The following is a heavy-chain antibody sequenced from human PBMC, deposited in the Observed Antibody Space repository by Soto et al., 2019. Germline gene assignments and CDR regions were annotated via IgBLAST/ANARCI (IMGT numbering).Heavy chain of an antibody. J-gene: IGHJ5*02. D-gene: IGHD2-21*02. CDR3: AKFTVVTRWFDP. V-gene: IGHV3-23*01. CDR1: GFTFSSYA. CDR2: ISGSGGST. Sequence: RLSCYAYGFTFSSYAMSWVRRAPVKGLEWVSAISGSGGSTYYADSVKGRFTISRDNSKNTLYLQMNSLRAEDTAVYYCAKFTVVTRWFDPWGQGTLVTVSS.